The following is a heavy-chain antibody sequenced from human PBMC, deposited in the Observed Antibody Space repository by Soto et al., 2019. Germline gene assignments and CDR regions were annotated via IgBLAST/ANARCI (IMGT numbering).Heavy chain of an antibody. V-gene: IGHV3-23*01. CDR2: ISGSGDNT. CDR1: GFMFSSYA. J-gene: IGHJ5*02. CDR3: AKTLFSGSGSYRGWFDP. D-gene: IGHD3-10*01. Sequence: EVQLLESGGGLVQFGGSLRLSCAASGFMFSSYAMTWVRQAPGKGLEWVSVISGSGDNTYYADSVKGRFTISRDGSKDTLYLQMNSLRADDTAVYYCAKTLFSGSGSYRGWFDPWGQGTQVTVSS.